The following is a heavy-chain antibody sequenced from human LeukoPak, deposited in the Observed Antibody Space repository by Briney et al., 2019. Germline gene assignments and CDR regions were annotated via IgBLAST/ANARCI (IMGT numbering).Heavy chain of an antibody. CDR2: IYTSGST. Sequence: ETLSLTCTVSGGSISSYYWSWIRQPAGKGLEWIGRIYTSGSTNYNPSLKSRVTMSVDTSKNQFSLKLSSVTAADTAVYYCATNPLYSSGWYYFDYWGQGTLVTVSS. V-gene: IGHV4-4*07. D-gene: IGHD6-19*01. J-gene: IGHJ4*02. CDR3: ATNPLYSSGWYYFDY. CDR1: GGSISSYY.